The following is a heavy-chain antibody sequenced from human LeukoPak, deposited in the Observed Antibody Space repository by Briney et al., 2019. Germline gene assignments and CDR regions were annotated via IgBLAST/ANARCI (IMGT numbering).Heavy chain of an antibody. Sequence: GGSLRLSCAASGFTFSDYYMSWIRQAPGKGLEWVAYICSSSWYTNYADSAKGRFTISRDNAKNSLYLQMNSLRAEDTAVYYCARELLWFGEFTARYYYYGMDVWGQETTVTVSS. D-gene: IGHD3-10*01. J-gene: IGHJ6*02. CDR3: ARELLWFGEFTARYYYYGMDV. V-gene: IGHV3-11*06. CDR2: ICSSSWYT. CDR1: GFTFSDYY.